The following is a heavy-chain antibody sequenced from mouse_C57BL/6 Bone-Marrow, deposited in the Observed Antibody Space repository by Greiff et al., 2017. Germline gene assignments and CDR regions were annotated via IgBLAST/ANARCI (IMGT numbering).Heavy chain of an antibody. J-gene: IGHJ1*03. CDR3: AKYDYNWYFDV. Sequence: VQLQQSGPGLVAPSQCLSITCTVSGFSLTSYGVSWVRQPPGKGLEWVGVIWGDGSTNYHSALISRMSISKDNTKCQVFFKRNSLQTDDTATYYSAKYDYNWYFDVWGTGTTVTVSS. V-gene: IGHV2-3*01. D-gene: IGHD2-4*01. CDR2: IWGDGST. CDR1: GFSLTSYG.